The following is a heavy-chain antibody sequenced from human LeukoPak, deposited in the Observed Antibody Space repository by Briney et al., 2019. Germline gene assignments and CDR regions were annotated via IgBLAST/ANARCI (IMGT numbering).Heavy chain of an antibody. CDR2: IYYSGST. V-gene: IGHV4-59*01. J-gene: IGHJ4*02. Sequence: SETLSLTCTVSGGSISSYYWSWIRQPPGKGLEWIGYIYYSGSTNYNPSLKSRVTISVDTSKNQFSLKLSSVTAADTAVYYCARASIAAAGTFFDYWGQGTLVTVSP. CDR3: ARASIAAAGTFFDY. D-gene: IGHD6-13*01. CDR1: GGSISSYY.